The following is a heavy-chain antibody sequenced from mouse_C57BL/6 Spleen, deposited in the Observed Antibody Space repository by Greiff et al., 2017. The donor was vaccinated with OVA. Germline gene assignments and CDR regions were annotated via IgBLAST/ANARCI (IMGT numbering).Heavy chain of an antibody. Sequence: VQLQQPGAELVKPGASVKMSCKASGYTFTSYWITWVKQRPGQGLEWIGDIYPGSGSTNYNEKFKSKATLTVDTSSSTAYMQLSSLTSEDSAVYYCARGGNYYGSSYDDYWGQGTTLTVSS. J-gene: IGHJ2*01. CDR3: ARGGNYYGSSYDDY. D-gene: IGHD1-1*01. V-gene: IGHV1-55*01. CDR1: GYTFTSYW. CDR2: IYPGSGST.